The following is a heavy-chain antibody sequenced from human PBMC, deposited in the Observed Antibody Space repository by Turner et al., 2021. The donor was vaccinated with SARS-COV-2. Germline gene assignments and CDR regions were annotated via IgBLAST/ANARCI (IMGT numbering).Heavy chain of an antibody. V-gene: IGHV3-48*01. Sequence: EVQLVESGGGLVQPGGSRRLSCAASGFTFSRFGMNWVRQAPGKGLEWVSYISSSSSTIYYADSAKGRFTISRDNAKNSLYLQMNSLSAEDTAVYYCARDVYGGNFEDYWGQGTLVTVSS. D-gene: IGHD4-17*01. CDR1: GFTFSRFG. CDR2: ISSSSSTI. CDR3: ARDVYGGNFEDY. J-gene: IGHJ4*02.